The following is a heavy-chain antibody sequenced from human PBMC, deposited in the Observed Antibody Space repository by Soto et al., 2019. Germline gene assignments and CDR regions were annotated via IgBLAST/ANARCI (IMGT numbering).Heavy chain of an antibody. Sequence: SSETLSLTCDVSGYSISSGYYWGWIRQPPGKGLEWIGNIYHGVTTYHNPSLKSRVTISVDTPKNQFSLKLSSVTAADTAVYYCARDGGRYSGIDYWGQGTLVTVSS. J-gene: IGHJ4*02. D-gene: IGHD1-26*01. V-gene: IGHV4-38-2*02. CDR1: GYSISSGYY. CDR2: IYHGVTT. CDR3: ARDGGRYSGIDY.